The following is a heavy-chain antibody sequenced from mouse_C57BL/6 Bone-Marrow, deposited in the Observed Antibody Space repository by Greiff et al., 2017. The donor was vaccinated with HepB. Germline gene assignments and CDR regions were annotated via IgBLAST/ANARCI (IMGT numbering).Heavy chain of an antibody. CDR1: GFSLTSYG. V-gene: IGHV2-2*01. D-gene: IGHD2-5*01. J-gene: IGHJ4*01. Sequence: VQLVESGPGLVQPSQRLSITCTVSGFSLTSYGVHWVRQSPGKGLEWLGVIWSGGSTDYNAAFISRLSISKDNSKSQVFFKMNSLQADDTAIYYCARNKGYSNFYYAMDYWGQGTSVTVSS. CDR2: IWSGGST. CDR3: ARNKGYSNFYYAMDY.